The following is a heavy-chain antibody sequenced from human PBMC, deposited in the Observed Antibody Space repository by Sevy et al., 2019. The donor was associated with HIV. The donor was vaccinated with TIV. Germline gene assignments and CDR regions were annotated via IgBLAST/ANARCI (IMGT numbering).Heavy chain of an antibody. CDR1: GFAFSSYS. Sequence: GESLKISCAASGFAFSSYSMNWVRQAPGKGLEWVSYISSSSSTIYYADSVKGRFTISRDNAKNSLYLQMNSLRDEDTAVYYCASRSPLLWFGDTYYFDYWGQGTLVTVSS. CDR3: ASRSPLLWFGDTYYFDY. J-gene: IGHJ4*02. D-gene: IGHD3-10*01. V-gene: IGHV3-48*02. CDR2: ISSSSSTI.